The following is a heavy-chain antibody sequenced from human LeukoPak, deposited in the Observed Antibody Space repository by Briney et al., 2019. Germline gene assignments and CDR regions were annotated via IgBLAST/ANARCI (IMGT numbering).Heavy chain of an antibody. CDR2: INPNSGGT. D-gene: IGHD6-19*01. V-gene: IGHV1-2*02. J-gene: IGHJ4*02. Sequence: ASVKVSCKASGYTFTGYYMHWVRQAPGQGLEWMGWINPNSGGTNYAQKFQGRVTMTRGTSISTAYMELSRPRSDDTAVYYCARITARAVAGYYFDYWGQGTLVTVSS. CDR3: ARITARAVAGYYFDY. CDR1: GYTFTGYY.